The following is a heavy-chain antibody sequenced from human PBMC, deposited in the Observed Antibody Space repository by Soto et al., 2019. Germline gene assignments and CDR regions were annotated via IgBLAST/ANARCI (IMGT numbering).Heavy chain of an antibody. V-gene: IGHV5-51*01. CDR2: IFPGDSDT. CDR1: GYIFTSYW. J-gene: IGHJ5*02. D-gene: IGHD3-10*01. CDR3: ATLGGGSGRWFDP. Sequence: PGESLKISCNGSGYIFTSYWIGWVRQMPGKGLEWMGIIFPGDSDTRYSPSFQGQVTISADKSITTAYLQWSSLKASDTAMYYCATLGGGSGRWFDPWGQGTLVTVSS.